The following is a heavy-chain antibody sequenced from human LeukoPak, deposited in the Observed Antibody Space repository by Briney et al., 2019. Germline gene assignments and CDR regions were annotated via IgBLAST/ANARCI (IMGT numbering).Heavy chain of an antibody. CDR2: IYYSGST. CDR3: ARLLLSGGFPWFDP. Sequence: SETLSLTCTVSGGSISSYYWSWIRQPPGKGLEWIGYIYYSGSTNYNPSLKSRVTISVDTSKNQFSLKLSSVTAADTAVYYCARLLLSGGFPWFDPWGQGTLVTVSS. D-gene: IGHD1-26*01. CDR1: GGSISSYY. J-gene: IGHJ5*02. V-gene: IGHV4-59*01.